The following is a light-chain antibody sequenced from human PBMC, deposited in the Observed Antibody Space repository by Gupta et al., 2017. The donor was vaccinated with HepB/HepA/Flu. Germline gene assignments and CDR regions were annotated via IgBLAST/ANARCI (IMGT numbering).Light chain of an antibody. CDR2: LAS. V-gene: IGKV2-28*01. CDR3: RQALQMPGT. Sequence: DIVMTQSPLSLPITPGEPASISCRSSQSLLHFDGHNYLDWFLQKQGQAPHNLIYLASSRAPGVPDRFSGSGSGTNFTLKISRVEPEDVGVYYCRQALQMPGTFGQGTRVDIK. J-gene: IGKJ1*01. CDR1: QSLLHFDGHNY.